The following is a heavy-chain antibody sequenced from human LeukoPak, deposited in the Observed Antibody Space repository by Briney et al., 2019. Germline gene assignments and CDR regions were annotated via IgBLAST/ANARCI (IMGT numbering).Heavy chain of an antibody. CDR2: IYYSGST. D-gene: IGHD2-2*01. J-gene: IGHJ5*02. CDR1: GGSFSGYY. V-gene: IGHV4-34*01. CDR3: ARARPACSSTSCYPRSPGKNWFDP. Sequence: SETLSLTCAVYGGSFSGYYWGWIRQPPGKGLEWIGSIYYSGSTYYNPSLKSRVTISVDTSKNQFSLKLSSVTAADTAVYYCARARPACSSTSCYPRSPGKNWFDPWGQGTLVTVSS.